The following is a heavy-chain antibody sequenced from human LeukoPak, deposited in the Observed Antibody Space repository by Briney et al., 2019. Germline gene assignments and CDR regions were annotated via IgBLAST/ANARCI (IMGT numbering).Heavy chain of an antibody. CDR2: IYPGDSDT. D-gene: IGHD3-22*01. CDR1: GYSFTSYW. Sequence: GESLKISCKGSGYSFTSYWIGWVRQIPGKGLGWIGIIYPGDSDTRYSPSFQGQVTISADKSISTAYLQWSSLKASDTAMYYCARQTTNYDSRLFDYWGQGTLVTVSS. V-gene: IGHV5-51*01. CDR3: ARQTTNYDSRLFDY. J-gene: IGHJ4*02.